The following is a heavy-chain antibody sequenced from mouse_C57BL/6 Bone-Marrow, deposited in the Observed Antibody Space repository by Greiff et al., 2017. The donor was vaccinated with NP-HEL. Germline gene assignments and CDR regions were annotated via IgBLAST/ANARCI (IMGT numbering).Heavy chain of an antibody. J-gene: IGHJ2*01. D-gene: IGHD1-1*02. V-gene: IGHV5-6*01. CDR2: ISSGGSYT. CDR3: ARHEGGFPFDY. CDR1: GFTFSSYG. Sequence: EVMLVESGGDLVKPGGSLKLSCAASGFTFSSYGMSCVRQTPDKRLEWVATISSGGSYTYYPDSVKGRFTISRDNAKNTLYLQMSSLKSEDTAMYYCARHEGGFPFDYWGQGTTLTVSS.